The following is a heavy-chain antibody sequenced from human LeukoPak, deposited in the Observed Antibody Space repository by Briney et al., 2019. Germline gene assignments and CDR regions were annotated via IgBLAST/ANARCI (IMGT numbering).Heavy chain of an antibody. CDR3: ARFLCSDYSRGCFDY. V-gene: IGHV4-4*02. J-gene: IGHJ4*02. CDR1: GGSISSSNW. D-gene: IGHD3-22*01. CDR2: IYHSGST. Sequence: SETLSLTCAVSGGSISSSNWWSWVRPPPGKGLEWIGEIYHSGSTNYNPSLKSRVTITVDKSKNQFSLKLSSVTAADTAVYYCARFLCSDYSRGCFDYWGQGTLVTVSS.